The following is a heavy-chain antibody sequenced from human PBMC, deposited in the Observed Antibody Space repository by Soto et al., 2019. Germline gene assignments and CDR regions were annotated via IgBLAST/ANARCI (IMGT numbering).Heavy chain of an antibody. D-gene: IGHD2-21*01. CDR1: GFTFRHFL. CDR2: IRAPGGQT. V-gene: IGHV3-23*01. J-gene: IGHJ4*02. CDR3: AQDRGWGVVSPSHDY. Sequence: EVQLLESGGGMVQPGGSLGLSCEASGFTFRHFLMSWVRQAPGKGLEWVSAIRAPGGQTFYADSVKGRFTISKDNSKNMLYLQINSLRDEDTALYFCAQDRGWGVVSPSHDYWGQGTLVTVSS.